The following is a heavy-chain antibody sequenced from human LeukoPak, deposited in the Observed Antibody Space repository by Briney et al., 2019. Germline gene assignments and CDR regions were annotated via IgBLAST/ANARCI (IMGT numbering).Heavy chain of an antibody. CDR2: IYYTGTT. Sequence: SETLSLTCTVSGGSISNTNYYWAWIRQPPGRGLEWIGSIYYTGTTFDNPSLKSRVTISVDTSKNQFSLKLSSVTAADTAVYYCARDTPYSSQYYFDYWGQGTLVTVSS. J-gene: IGHJ4*02. V-gene: IGHV4-39*07. CDR3: ARDTPYSSQYYFDY. CDR1: GGSISNTNYY. D-gene: IGHD6-13*01.